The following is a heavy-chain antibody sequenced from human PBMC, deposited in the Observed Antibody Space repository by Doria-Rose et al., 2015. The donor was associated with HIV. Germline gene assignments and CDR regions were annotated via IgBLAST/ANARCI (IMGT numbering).Heavy chain of an antibody. CDR3: ARIKSSRWYHKYYFDF. Sequence: QITLKESGPVLVKPTETLTLTCTVSGVSLSSPGMGVSWIRQPPGRALEWLANIFSDDERSYKTSLTSRLTISRATSKSQVVLTMTGMDPVDTATYYCARIKSSRWYHKYYFDFWGQGTLVIVSA. J-gene: IGHJ4*02. CDR1: GVSLSSPGMG. CDR2: IFSDDER. D-gene: IGHD6-13*01. V-gene: IGHV2-26*01.